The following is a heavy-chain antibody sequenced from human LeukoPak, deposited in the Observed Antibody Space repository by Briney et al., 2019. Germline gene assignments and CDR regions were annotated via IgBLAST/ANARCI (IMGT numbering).Heavy chain of an antibody. CDR2: IYHSGSS. CDR1: GVSISSNNW. Sequence: PSETLSLTCAGSGVSISSNNWWNWVRQPPGRGLVWIGEIYHSGSSNYNLPLKSRDTISVDKSKNHLSLNLSSVTSADTAVYYCARLPDPWGQRTLVTVSS. CDR3: ARLPDP. V-gene: IGHV4-4*02. J-gene: IGHJ5*02.